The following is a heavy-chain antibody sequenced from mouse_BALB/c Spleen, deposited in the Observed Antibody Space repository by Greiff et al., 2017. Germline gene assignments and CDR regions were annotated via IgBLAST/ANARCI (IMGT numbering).Heavy chain of an antibody. D-gene: IGHD2-2*01. CDR3: TRLWFSYYAMDY. CDR2: IYPGNSDT. Sequence: VQLKQSGTVLARPGASVKMSCKASGYTFTSYWLPWVKQRPGPGLEWIGAIYPGNSDTSYNQKFKGKAKLTAVTSTSTAYMELSSLTNEDSAVYYCTRLWFSYYAMDYWGQGTSVTVSS. V-gene: IGHV1-5*01. J-gene: IGHJ4*01. CDR1: GYTFTSYW.